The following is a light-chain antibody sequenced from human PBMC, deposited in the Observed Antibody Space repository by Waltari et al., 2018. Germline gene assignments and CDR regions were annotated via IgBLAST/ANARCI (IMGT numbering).Light chain of an antibody. Sequence: SYELTQPPSVSVSAGQTASITCSGDKLGDKYVCWYQQKPGQSPVLVIYQDNKRPSGIPERFSGSNSGNTATLTISGTQAMDEADYYCQAWDSSTAVVFGGGTKLTVL. V-gene: IGLV3-1*01. CDR2: QDN. J-gene: IGLJ2*01. CDR1: KLGDKY. CDR3: QAWDSSTAVV.